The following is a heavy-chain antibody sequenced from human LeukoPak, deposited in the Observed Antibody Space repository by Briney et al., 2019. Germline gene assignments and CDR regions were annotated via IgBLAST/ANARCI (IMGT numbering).Heavy chain of an antibody. V-gene: IGHV3-74*01. Sequence: PGGSLRLSCAASGFTFSTYCMEWVRQAAGKGLVWVSRIKSDGSSIIYADSVRGRFTISRDNAKNTLYLQMNSLRAEDTAVYYCAFLPPGHWGQGTLVTVSS. CDR3: AFLPPGH. CDR1: GFTFSTYC. CDR2: IKSDGSSI. D-gene: IGHD3-3*01. J-gene: IGHJ1*01.